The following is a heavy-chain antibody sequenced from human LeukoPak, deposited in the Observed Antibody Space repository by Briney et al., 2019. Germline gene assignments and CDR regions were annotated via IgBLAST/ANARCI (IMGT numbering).Heavy chain of an antibody. CDR2: IIPIFGTA. J-gene: IGHJ6*03. V-gene: IGHV1-69*06. CDR1: GATFTIYA. D-gene: IGHD3-10*01. Sequence: ASVTLSFTASGATFTIYAISWVRQAPGQGLEWMGGIIPIFGTANYAQKFQGRVTITADKSTSTAFMELSSLRSEDTAVYYCASPPSGSFFLREGYYYMDVWGKGTTVTVSS. CDR3: ASPPSGSFFLREGYYYMDV.